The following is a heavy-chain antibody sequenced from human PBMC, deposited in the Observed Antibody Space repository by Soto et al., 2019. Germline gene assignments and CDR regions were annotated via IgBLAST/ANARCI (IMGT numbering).Heavy chain of an antibody. CDR3: ASAEDDSGYFRY. D-gene: IGHD5-12*01. Sequence: GEALKISCKCSGYSLTSYWLGLVREVPGKGLEWMGIVYPGHSDTRYSPSFQGQVTISADKSISTAYLQWSSLEASDTAIYFCASAEDDSGYFRYWGQGPLVTVSS. CDR1: GYSLTSYW. V-gene: IGHV5-51*01. CDR2: VYPGHSDT. J-gene: IGHJ4*02.